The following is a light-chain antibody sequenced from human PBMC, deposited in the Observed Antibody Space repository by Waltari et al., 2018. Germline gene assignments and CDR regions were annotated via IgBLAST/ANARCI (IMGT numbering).Light chain of an antibody. CDR3: QQYHSYPYT. CDR2: KGS. J-gene: IGKJ2*01. V-gene: IGKV1-5*03. CDR1: QSISDW. Sequence: DIQMTQYPSARSAAVGDRVTITFLASQSISDWLSWYQKKPWKAPKLLIYKGSNLESGVPARFSGSGSGTEFTFTISSLQPDEFATYYCQQYHSYPYTFGHGTKLGIK.